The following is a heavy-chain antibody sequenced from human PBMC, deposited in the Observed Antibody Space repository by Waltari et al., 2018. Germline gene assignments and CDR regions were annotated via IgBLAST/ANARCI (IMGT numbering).Heavy chain of an antibody. V-gene: IGHV4-34*01. D-gene: IGHD2-15*01. Sequence: QVQLQQWGAGLLKPSETLSLTCAVYGGSFSGGSFSGYYWGWIRQPPGMGLEWIGEINHSGSTNYNPSLKSRVTISVDTSKNQFSLKLSSVTAADTAVYYCAAVAAHTGWFDPWGQGTLVTVSS. J-gene: IGHJ5*02. CDR1: GGSFSGGSFSGYY. CDR2: INHSGST. CDR3: AAVAAHTGWFDP.